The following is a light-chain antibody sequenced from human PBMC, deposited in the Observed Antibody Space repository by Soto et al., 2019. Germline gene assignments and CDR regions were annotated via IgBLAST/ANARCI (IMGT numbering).Light chain of an antibody. CDR2: WAS. Sequence: DIVMTQSPDSLAVSLGERATINCKSSQSVLYSSNNKNYLAWYQQKPGQPPKLLIYWASTRESGVPDRLSSSGSGTDFTLTISSLQAADVAVYYCQQYYSTPLTFGQGTKVEIK. V-gene: IGKV4-1*01. J-gene: IGKJ1*01. CDR3: QQYYSTPLT. CDR1: QSVLYSSNNKNY.